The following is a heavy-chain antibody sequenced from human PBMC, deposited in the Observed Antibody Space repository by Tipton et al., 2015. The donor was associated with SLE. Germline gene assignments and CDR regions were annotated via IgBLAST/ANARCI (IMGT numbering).Heavy chain of an antibody. Sequence: TLSLTCTVSGGSISSSSYYWAWIRQPPGKGLEWIGHIFHIGSAYYNPSPKSRVTISIDTSTNQFSLKVKSVTAADTAVYYCARLADGNRNWFDPWGQGTLVTVSS. CDR3: ARLADGNRNWFDP. D-gene: IGHD6-13*01. J-gene: IGHJ5*02. CDR1: GGSISSSSYY. V-gene: IGHV4-39*07. CDR2: IFHIGSA.